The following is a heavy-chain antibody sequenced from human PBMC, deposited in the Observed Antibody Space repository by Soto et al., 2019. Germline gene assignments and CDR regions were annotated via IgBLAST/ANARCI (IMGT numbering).Heavy chain of an antibody. CDR3: VSQRTTVIIKAYFDY. Sequence: TLSLTCTVSVGSVTSSSYYWGWIRQSPGKLVEWVGSVYYSGSRYSKSSVKSRVTISIDTYKNQFSLNLNSVSASDKADYFCVSQRTTVIIKAYFDYWRQGALVT. V-gene: IGHV4-39*01. D-gene: IGHD4-4*01. CDR1: VGSVTSSSYY. J-gene: IGHJ4*02. CDR2: VYYSGSR.